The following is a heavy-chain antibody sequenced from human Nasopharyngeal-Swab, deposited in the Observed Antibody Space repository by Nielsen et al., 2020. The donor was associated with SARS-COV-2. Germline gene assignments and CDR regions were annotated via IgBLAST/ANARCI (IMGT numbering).Heavy chain of an antibody. CDR1: GGTFSSYA. CDR2: INPNSGGT. J-gene: IGHJ6*02. V-gene: IGHV1-2*04. CDR3: ARDLVADYALTVRGNYYYGMDV. Sequence: ASVKVSCKASGGTFSSYAISWVRQAPGQGLEWMGWINPNSGGTNYAQKFQGWVTMTRDTSISTAYMGLSRLRSDDTAVYYCARDLVADYALTVRGNYYYGMDVWGQGTTVTVSS. D-gene: IGHD4/OR15-4a*01.